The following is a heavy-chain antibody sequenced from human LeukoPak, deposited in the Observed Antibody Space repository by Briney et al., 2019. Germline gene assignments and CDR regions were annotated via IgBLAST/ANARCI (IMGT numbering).Heavy chain of an antibody. CDR3: ARQGYDILTGYYVLDC. Sequence: SETLSLTCTVSGGSISSYYWSWIRQPPGKGLEWIGYIYYSGSTNYNPSLKSRVTISVDTSKNQFSLKLSSVTAADTAVYYCARQGYDILTGYYVLDCWGRGTLVTVSA. CDR2: IYYSGST. D-gene: IGHD3-9*01. V-gene: IGHV4-59*01. CDR1: GGSISSYY. J-gene: IGHJ4*02.